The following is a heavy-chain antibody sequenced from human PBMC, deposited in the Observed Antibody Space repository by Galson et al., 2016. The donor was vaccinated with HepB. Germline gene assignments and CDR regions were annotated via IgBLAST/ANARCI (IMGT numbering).Heavy chain of an antibody. Sequence: SVKVSCKASGGTLSSYPISWLRQAPGQGLEWMGRIVPIVGLENYAQKFQGRVTITADKSTNTAYMELNSLTSEDTAGYYCARPRAASDSSGFYFDPWGQGTLVTVSP. V-gene: IGHV1-69*02. CDR1: GGTLSSYP. D-gene: IGHD3-22*01. CDR3: ARPRAASDSSGFYFDP. CDR2: IVPIVGLE. J-gene: IGHJ4*02.